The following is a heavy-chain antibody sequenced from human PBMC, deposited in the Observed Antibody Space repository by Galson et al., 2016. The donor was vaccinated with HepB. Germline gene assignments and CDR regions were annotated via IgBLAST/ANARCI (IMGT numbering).Heavy chain of an antibody. Sequence: SLRLSCAASGFTFSSYGMQWVRQAPGKGLEWVALISYDGRTKFYADSVKGRFTISRDTSKSTLYLQMNSLKAEDTAVYHCDKDAHNGYLLNRFDYWGQGTLVTVSS. D-gene: IGHD5-12*01. J-gene: IGHJ4*02. CDR2: ISYDGRTK. CDR3: DKDAHNGYLLNRFDY. V-gene: IGHV3-30*18. CDR1: GFTFSSYG.